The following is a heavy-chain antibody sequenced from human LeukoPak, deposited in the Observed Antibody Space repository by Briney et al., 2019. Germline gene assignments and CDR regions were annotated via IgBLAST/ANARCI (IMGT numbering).Heavy chain of an antibody. D-gene: IGHD3-22*01. V-gene: IGHV1-46*01. CDR1: GYTFTSYY. CDR2: INPSGGST. Sequence: ASVKVSCKASGYTFTSYYMHWVRQAPGQGLEWIGIINPSGGSTSYAQKFQGRVTMTRDTSTSTVYMELSSLRSEDTAVYYCARQLPTPQYYYDSSGYYPFDYWGQGTLVTVSS. J-gene: IGHJ4*02. CDR3: ARQLPTPQYYYDSSGYYPFDY.